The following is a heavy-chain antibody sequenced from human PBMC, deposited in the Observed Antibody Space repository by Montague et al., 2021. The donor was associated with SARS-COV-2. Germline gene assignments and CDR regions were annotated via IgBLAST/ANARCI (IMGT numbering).Heavy chain of an antibody. CDR1: GGSITGFS. CDR3: AGTPTRPLSLDS. J-gene: IGHJ4*02. Sequence: SETLSPTCAVSGGSITGFSWSWVRQPAGKGLERIGLVTISGTTNYSPSLRSRVTMSVDTSKNQFFLNLNSVTAADTAMYYFAGTPTRPLSLDSWGQGTLVTVSS. V-gene: IGHV4-4*07. D-gene: IGHD6-6*01. CDR2: VTISGTT.